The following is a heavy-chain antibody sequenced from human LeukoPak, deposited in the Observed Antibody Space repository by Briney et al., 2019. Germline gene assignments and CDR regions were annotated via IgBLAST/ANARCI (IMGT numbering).Heavy chain of an antibody. CDR1: GGSISSSSYY. D-gene: IGHD5-24*01. CDR3: ARHERWLQLATMDY. Sequence: SETLSLTCTVSGGSISSSSYYWGWIRQPPGKGLEWIGSIYYSGSTYYNPSLKSRVTISVDTSKNQFSLKLSSVTAADTAVYYCARHERWLQLATMDYWGQGTLVTVSS. V-gene: IGHV4-39*01. J-gene: IGHJ4*02. CDR2: IYYSGST.